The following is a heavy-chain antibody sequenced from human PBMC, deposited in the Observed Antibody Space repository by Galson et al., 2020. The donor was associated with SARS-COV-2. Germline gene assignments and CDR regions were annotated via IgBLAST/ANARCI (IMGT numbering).Heavy chain of an antibody. V-gene: IGHV3-13*04. J-gene: IGHJ6*03. Sequence: GESLKISCAASGFTFSSYDMHWVRQATGKGLEWVSAIGTAGDTYYPGSVQGRFTLHRENPKNSLYLQMNSLRAGDTAVYYCERGDYTAGIAAAGTKIDYYYYMDVWGKGTTVTVSS. CDR1: GFTFSSYD. D-gene: IGHD6-13*01. CDR2: IGTAGDT. CDR3: ERGDYTAGIAAAGTKIDYYYYMDV.